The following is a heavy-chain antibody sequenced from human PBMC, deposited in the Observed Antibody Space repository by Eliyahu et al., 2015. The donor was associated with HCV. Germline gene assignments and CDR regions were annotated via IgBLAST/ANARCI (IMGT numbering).Heavy chain of an antibody. Sequence: QVHLQQWGAGLLRPSETLSLTCGVSGGSLNDYYWTWIRHTPGKGLEWLGEIKHSGSTNYHPSLESRLTLSIDTSRNHVSLRLTSVTAADAAVYYCARGDPSFDFWGQGILVTVSS. CDR1: GGSLNDYY. CDR3: ARGDPSFDF. J-gene: IGHJ4*02. V-gene: IGHV4-34*01. CDR2: IKHSGST.